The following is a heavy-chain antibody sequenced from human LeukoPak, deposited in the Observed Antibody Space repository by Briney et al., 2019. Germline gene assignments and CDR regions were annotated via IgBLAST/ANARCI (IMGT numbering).Heavy chain of an antibody. Sequence: GGSLRLPCAASGFTFSSYGMHWVRQAPGKGLEWVAVIWYDGSNKYYADSVKGRFTISRDNSKNTLYLQMNSLRAEDTAVYYCARVGYDSSGYYTSYYYYGMDVWGQGTTVTVSS. CDR2: IWYDGSNK. J-gene: IGHJ6*02. V-gene: IGHV3-33*01. CDR3: ARVGYDSSGYYTSYYYYGMDV. D-gene: IGHD3-22*01. CDR1: GFTFSSYG.